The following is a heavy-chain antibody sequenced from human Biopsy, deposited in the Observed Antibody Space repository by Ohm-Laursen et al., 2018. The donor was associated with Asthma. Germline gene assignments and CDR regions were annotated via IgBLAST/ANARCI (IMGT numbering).Heavy chain of an antibody. CDR3: ARDLGIVGATPDGFNI. CDR2: IYYSGST. CDR1: YGSITSGGYY. D-gene: IGHD1-26*01. J-gene: IGHJ3*02. Sequence: TLSLTCTVSYGSITSGGYYWTWIRQHPGKGLEWIGFIYYSGSTYYNPSLDSRVMISLDTSKNQFSLSLSSVTAAGTAVYFCARDLGIVGATPDGFNIWGQGTLVTVSS. V-gene: IGHV4-30-4*08.